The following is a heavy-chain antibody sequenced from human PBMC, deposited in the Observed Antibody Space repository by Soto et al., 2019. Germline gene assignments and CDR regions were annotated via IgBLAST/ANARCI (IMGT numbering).Heavy chain of an antibody. Sequence: EVQLVESGGGLVQPGGSLRLSCAASGFTFSSYAMHWVRQAPGKGLEYVSAISSNGGSTYYANSVKGRFTISRDNSKNTLYLQMGSLRAEDMAVYYCARVGHCSGGSGYSRFAFDIWGQGTMVTVSS. CDR1: GFTFSSYA. D-gene: IGHD2-15*01. J-gene: IGHJ3*02. CDR3: ARVGHCSGGSGYSRFAFDI. V-gene: IGHV3-64*01. CDR2: ISSNGGST.